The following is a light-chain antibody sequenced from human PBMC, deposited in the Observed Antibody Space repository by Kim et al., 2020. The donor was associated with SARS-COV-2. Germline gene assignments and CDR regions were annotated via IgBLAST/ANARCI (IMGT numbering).Light chain of an antibody. Sequence: DIQMTQSPPSLSASVGDRVTMTCQASQDISYYLNWYHQRPGKAPKLLIYDASNLETGVTSKFSGSGSGTVFTLTISGLQPEDIGTYYCQQYDKFPRTFGGGTKVDIK. J-gene: IGKJ4*01. V-gene: IGKV1-33*01. CDR1: QDISYY. CDR3: QQYDKFPRT. CDR2: DAS.